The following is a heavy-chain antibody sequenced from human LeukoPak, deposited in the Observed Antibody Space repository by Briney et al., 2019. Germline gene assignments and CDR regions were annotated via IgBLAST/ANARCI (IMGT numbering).Heavy chain of an antibody. CDR3: AKGAVAYCGGDCYSADY. CDR2: IKEDGSEK. D-gene: IGHD2-21*02. CDR1: GFTFSNYW. J-gene: IGHJ4*02. V-gene: IGHV3-7*01. Sequence: RGSLRLSCAASGFTFSNYWMTWVRQAPGKGLEWVANIKEDGSEKYYVDSVKGRFTISRDNSKNTLYLQMNSLRAEDTAVYYCAKGAVAYCGGDCYSADYWGQGTLVTVSS.